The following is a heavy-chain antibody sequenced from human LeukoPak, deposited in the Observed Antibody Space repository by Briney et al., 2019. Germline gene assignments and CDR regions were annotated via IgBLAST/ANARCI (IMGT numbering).Heavy chain of an antibody. V-gene: IGHV3-23*01. J-gene: IGHJ4*02. D-gene: IGHD3-3*01. CDR3: AKDYIFGVVTQDY. CDR1: GFTFSDHA. CDR2: INGNGGGS. Sequence: PGGSLRLSCAASGFTFSDHAMSWVRQAPAKGLEWVSSINGNGGGSYYIDSVKGRFTVSRDNSENALYLQMISLRAEDTAVYYCAKDYIFGVVTQDYWGQGTLVTVSS.